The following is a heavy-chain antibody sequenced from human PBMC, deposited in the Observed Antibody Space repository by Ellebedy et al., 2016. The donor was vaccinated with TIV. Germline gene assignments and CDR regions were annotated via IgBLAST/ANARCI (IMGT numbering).Heavy chain of an antibody. Sequence: GESLKISCEASGFNFRSYWMSWVRQAPGKVLEWVANIYQDGSEQYYVDSVKGRFTISRDNARNEVYLQMNSLRAEDTAVYYCARRGSYGDYSVRVNSWFDLWGQGTLVTVSS. CDR3: ARRGSYGDYSVRVNSWFDL. CDR1: GFNFRSYW. D-gene: IGHD4-17*01. CDR2: IYQDGSEQ. J-gene: IGHJ5*02. V-gene: IGHV3-7*01.